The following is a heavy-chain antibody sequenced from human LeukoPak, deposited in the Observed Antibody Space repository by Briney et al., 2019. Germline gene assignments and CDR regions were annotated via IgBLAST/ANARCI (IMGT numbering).Heavy chain of an antibody. D-gene: IGHD2-2*01. J-gene: IGHJ6*02. Sequence: SVKVSCKASGGTFSSYAISWLRQAPGQGLEWMGRIIPILGIANYAQKFQGRVTITADKSTSTAYMELSSLRSEDTAVYYCAGRVPATDYYYGMDVWGQGTTVTVSS. V-gene: IGHV1-69*04. CDR2: IIPILGIA. CDR3: AGRVPATDYYYGMDV. CDR1: GGTFSSYA.